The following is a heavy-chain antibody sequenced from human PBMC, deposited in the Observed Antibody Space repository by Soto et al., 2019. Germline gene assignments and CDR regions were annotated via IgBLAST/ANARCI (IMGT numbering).Heavy chain of an antibody. D-gene: IGHD6-13*01. J-gene: IGHJ4*02. CDR2: IGSSSTTI. V-gene: IGHV3-48*01. Sequence: PGGSLRLSCAASGFTFCSYRFNWVRQAPGKGLEWLSYIGSSSTTIYYADSVKGRFIISRDNAKNSLYLQMNSLRPEDTAVYYCAREQQLAFDNWGQGTRVTVSS. CDR1: GFTFCSYR. CDR3: AREQQLAFDN.